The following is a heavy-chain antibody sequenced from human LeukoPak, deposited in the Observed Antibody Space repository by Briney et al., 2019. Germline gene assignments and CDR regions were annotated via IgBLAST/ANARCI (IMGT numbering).Heavy chain of an antibody. CDR3: ARASLIVVVVADDY. CDR2: ISAYNGNT. V-gene: IGHV1-18*01. J-gene: IGHJ4*02. CDR1: GYTFTSYG. Sequence: GASVKVSCKASGYTFTSYGISWVRQAPGQGLEWMGWISAYNGNTNYAQKLQGRVTMTTDTSTSTAYMELRSLRSDDTAVYYCARASLIVVVVADDYWGQGTLVTVSS. D-gene: IGHD2-15*01.